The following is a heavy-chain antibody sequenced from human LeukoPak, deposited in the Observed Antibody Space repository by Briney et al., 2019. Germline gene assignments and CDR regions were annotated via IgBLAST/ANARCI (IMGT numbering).Heavy chain of an antibody. D-gene: IGHD3-16*02. Sequence: LAGRSLRLSCAASGFTFDDYAMHWVRQAPGKGLEWVSGISWNSATIAYADSVKGRFTISGDNAKNSLYLQMNSLRAEDTAMYYCTKGRYARTFDCWGQGTLVTVSS. CDR3: TKGRYARTFDC. CDR1: GFTFDDYA. J-gene: IGHJ4*02. V-gene: IGHV3-9*01. CDR2: ISWNSATI.